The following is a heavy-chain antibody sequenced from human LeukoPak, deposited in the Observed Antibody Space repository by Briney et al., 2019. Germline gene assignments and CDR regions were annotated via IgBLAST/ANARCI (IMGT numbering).Heavy chain of an antibody. J-gene: IGHJ5*02. CDR1: GGSISSTSYY. Sequence: PSETLSLTCTVSGGSISSTSYYWGWIRQPPGKGLEWIGSVYYSGSTYYNPSLKGRATMSVDTSKTQFSLRLSSVTAADTAVYYCARNDAVTTGYDPWGQGTLVTVSS. CDR2: VYYSGST. V-gene: IGHV4-39*01. D-gene: IGHD4-17*01. CDR3: ARNDAVTTGYDP.